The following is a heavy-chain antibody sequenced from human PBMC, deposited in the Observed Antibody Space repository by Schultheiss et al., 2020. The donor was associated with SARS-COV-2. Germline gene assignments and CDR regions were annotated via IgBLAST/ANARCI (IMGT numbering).Heavy chain of an antibody. CDR3: TTTVTPLAVVTPYDY. CDR1: GFTFSSYA. D-gene: IGHD4-23*01. CDR2: IYSCGST. Sequence: GGSLRLSCAASGFTFSSYAMSWVRQAPGKGLEWVSVIYSCGSTYYADSVKGRFTISRDNSKNTLYLQMNSLKTEDTAVYYCTTTVTPLAVVTPYDYWGQGTLVTVSS. V-gene: IGHV3-23*03. J-gene: IGHJ4*02.